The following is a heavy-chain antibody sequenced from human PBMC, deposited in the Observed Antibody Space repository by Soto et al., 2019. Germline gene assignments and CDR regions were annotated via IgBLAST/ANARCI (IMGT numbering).Heavy chain of an antibody. CDR1: GFTFSSYW. J-gene: IGHJ4*02. D-gene: IGHD4-17*01. CDR2: INSDGSTT. CDR3: SDYLFDY. V-gene: IGHV3-74*01. Sequence: GGSLRLSCAASGFTFSSYWMHWVRQAPGKGLVWVSRINSDGSTTNYADSVKGRFTISRDNAKNTLFLQMNSLRADDTAVYYCSDYLFDYWGQGTLVTVSS.